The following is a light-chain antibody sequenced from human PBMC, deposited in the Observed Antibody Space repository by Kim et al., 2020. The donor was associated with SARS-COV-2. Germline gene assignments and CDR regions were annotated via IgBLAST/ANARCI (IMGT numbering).Light chain of an antibody. Sequence: GQSITISCTGTSSDVGGYKYVSWYQQHPGKAPKLMIYEVSNRPSGVSNRFSGSKSGNTASLTISGLQAEDEADYYCSSYTSSSTVVFGGGTQLTVL. J-gene: IGLJ2*01. CDR2: EVS. CDR3: SSYTSSSTVV. CDR1: SSDVGGYKY. V-gene: IGLV2-14*01.